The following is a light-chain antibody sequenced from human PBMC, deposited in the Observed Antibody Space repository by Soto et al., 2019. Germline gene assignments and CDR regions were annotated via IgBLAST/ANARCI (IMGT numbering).Light chain of an antibody. V-gene: IGKV3-20*01. Sequence: EIVLTQSPGTLSLSPGGRATLSCRASQSVSSSYFAWYQQKPGQAPRLLIYGASNRATGIPDRFSGSGSGTDFTLTISRLEPEDFAVYYCHQYGSSPQTFGQGTKVDI. CDR3: HQYGSSPQT. J-gene: IGKJ1*01. CDR1: QSVSSSY. CDR2: GAS.